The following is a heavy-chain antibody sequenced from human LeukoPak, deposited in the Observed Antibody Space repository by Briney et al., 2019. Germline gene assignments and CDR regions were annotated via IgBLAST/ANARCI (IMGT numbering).Heavy chain of an antibody. D-gene: IGHD6-13*01. J-gene: IGHJ6*02. Sequence: SVKLSCKASAATFTSYAISWVRHAPGQGLEWMGRIIPILGIANYAQKYQGRVTITADKSTSTAYMELSSLRSEDTAVYYCARDRRAAALYYYYGMDVWGQGTTVTVSS. CDR3: ARDRRAAALYYYYGMDV. CDR1: AATFTSYA. V-gene: IGHV1-69*04. CDR2: IIPILGIA.